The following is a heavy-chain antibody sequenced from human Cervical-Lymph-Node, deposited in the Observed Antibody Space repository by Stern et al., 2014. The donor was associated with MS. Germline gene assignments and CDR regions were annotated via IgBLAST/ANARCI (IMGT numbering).Heavy chain of an antibody. J-gene: IGHJ6*02. D-gene: IGHD1-1*01. CDR1: GYTFTNNW. CDR2: IYPDDSDI. CDR3: AKPPPRRKWDDPNYGMDV. V-gene: IGHV5-51*03. Sequence: QLVQSGAEVKKPGESLKISCKGSGYTFTNNWIAWVRQMPGKGLEWMGIIYPDDSDIRYSPSLQGQVTISADQSISTAYLQWSSLKAADSAVYYWAKPPPRRKWDDPNYGMDVWGQGTTVTVSS.